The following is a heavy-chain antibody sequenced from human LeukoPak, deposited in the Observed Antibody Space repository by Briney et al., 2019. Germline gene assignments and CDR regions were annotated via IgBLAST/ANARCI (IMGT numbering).Heavy chain of an antibody. CDR2: VKPDGSEK. CDR3: GRGPTIAAAYAFDI. J-gene: IGHJ3*02. Sequence: GGSLRLSCAASGFTFSGNWMSWVRQAPGKELEWVANVKPDGSEKYYVDSVKGRFTISRDNAKNSLYLQMDSLRAEDTAVYYCGRGPTIAAAYAFDIWGQGTLVTVSS. V-gene: IGHV3-7*04. CDR1: GFTFSGNW. D-gene: IGHD6-13*01.